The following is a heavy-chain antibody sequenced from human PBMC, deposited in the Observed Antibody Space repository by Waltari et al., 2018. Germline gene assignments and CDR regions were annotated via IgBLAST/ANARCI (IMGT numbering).Heavy chain of an antibody. CDR1: GFTFSSYG. Sequence: QVQLVESGGGVVQPGRSLRLSCAAPGFTFSSYGMHWLRQAPGKGLEWVAVIWYDGSNKYYADSVKGRFTISRDNSKNTLYLQMNSLRAEDTAVYYCARVVGATGSASDYWGQGTLVTVSS. J-gene: IGHJ4*02. D-gene: IGHD1-26*01. CDR2: IWYDGSNK. CDR3: ARVVGATGSASDY. V-gene: IGHV3-33*01.